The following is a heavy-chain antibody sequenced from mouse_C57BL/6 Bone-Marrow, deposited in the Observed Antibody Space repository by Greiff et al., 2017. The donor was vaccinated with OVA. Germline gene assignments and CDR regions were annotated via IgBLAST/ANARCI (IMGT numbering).Heavy chain of an antibody. D-gene: IGHD3-2*02. CDR2: INPGSGGT. J-gene: IGHJ3*01. Sequence: QVLLQQSGAELVRPGTSVKVSCKASGYAFTNYLIEWVKQRPGQGLEWIGVINPGSGGTNYNEKFKGKATLTADKSSSTAYMQLSSLTSEDSAVYFCASTAQATSSFAYWGQGTLVTVSA. CDR1: GYAFTNYL. V-gene: IGHV1-54*01. CDR3: ASTAQATSSFAY.